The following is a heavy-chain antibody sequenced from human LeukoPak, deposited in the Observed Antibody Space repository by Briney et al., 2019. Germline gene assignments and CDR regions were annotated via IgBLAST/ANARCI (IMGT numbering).Heavy chain of an antibody. Sequence: ETLSLTCTVSGGSISSYYWSWVRQPPGKGLEWIGYMYYSGSTIYNPSLKSRVTISADTSKNQFSLKVTSVTATDTAVYYCVRGDSGSFYYWGQGTLVTVSS. V-gene: IGHV4-59*01. CDR3: VRGDSGSFYY. D-gene: IGHD1-26*01. CDR2: MYYSGST. CDR1: GGSISSYY. J-gene: IGHJ4*02.